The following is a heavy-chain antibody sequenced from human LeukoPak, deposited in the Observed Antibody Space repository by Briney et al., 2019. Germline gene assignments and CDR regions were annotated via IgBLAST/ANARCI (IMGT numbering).Heavy chain of an antibody. Sequence: SETLSLTCAVSGGSISSYYWSWIRQPPGKGLEWIGYIYYSGSTNYNPSLKSRVTISVDTSKNQFSLKLSSVTAADTAVYYCARVRYYYGSGSYSKNYYYYYMDVWGKGTTVTISS. V-gene: IGHV4-59*01. D-gene: IGHD3-10*01. CDR2: IYYSGST. CDR1: GGSISSYY. CDR3: ARVRYYYGSGSYSKNYYYYYMDV. J-gene: IGHJ6*03.